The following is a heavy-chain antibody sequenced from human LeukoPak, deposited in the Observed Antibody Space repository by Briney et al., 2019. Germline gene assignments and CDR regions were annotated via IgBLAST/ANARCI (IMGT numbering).Heavy chain of an antibody. D-gene: IGHD2-21*01. CDR3: TRHVDSSFNYMDV. V-gene: IGHV3-73*01. CDR1: GFTFSGSA. CDR2: IRSKANGYAT. Sequence: GGSLRLSCAASGFTFSGSAMHWVRQASGKGLEWVGRIRSKANGYATAYAASVKGRFTISRDDSKNTAYLQMNSLKTEDTAVYYCTRHVDSSFNYMDVWGKGTTVTVSS. J-gene: IGHJ6*03.